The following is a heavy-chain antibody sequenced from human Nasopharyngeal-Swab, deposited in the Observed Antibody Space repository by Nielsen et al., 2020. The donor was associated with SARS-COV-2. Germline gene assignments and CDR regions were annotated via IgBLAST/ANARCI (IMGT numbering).Heavy chain of an antibody. CDR1: GYTFTRYA. V-gene: IGHV1-3*01. J-gene: IGHJ6*03. D-gene: IGHD2-2*01. CDR2: INAGNGNT. Sequence: ASVKVSCKASGYTFTRYAMHWVRQAPGQRLEWMGWINAGNGNTKYSQKFQGRVTITRDTSASTAYMELSSLRSEDTAVYYCARGGYCSSTSCASYYYYMDVWGKGTTVTVSS. CDR3: ARGGYCSSTSCASYYYYMDV.